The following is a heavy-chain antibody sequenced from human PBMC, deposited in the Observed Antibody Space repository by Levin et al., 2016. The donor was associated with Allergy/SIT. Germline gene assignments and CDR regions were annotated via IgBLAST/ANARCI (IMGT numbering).Heavy chain of an antibody. J-gene: IGHJ6*02. V-gene: IGHV3-49*02. CDR3: TRATAMWYYYGMDV. Sequence: WIRQPPGKGLEWVGFIRSKAYAGTTEYAASVKGRFTISRDDSKRIAYLQMNNLKTEDTAVYYCTRATAMWYYYGMDVWGQGTTVTVSS. CDR2: IRSKAYAGTT. D-gene: IGHD4-17*01.